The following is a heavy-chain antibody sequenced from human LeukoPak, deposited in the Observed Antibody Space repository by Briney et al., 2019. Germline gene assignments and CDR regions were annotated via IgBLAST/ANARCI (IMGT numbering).Heavy chain of an antibody. CDR2: IYTSGST. V-gene: IGHV4-61*02. CDR3: ARFEAYPLYYYYYMDV. J-gene: IGHJ6*03. Sequence: SETLFLTCTVSGGSISSGSYYWSWIRQPAGKGLEWIGRIYTSGSTNYNPSLKSRVTISVDTSKNQFPLKLSSVTAADTAVYYCARFEAYPLYYYYYMDVWGKGTTVTVSS. CDR1: GGSISSGSYY.